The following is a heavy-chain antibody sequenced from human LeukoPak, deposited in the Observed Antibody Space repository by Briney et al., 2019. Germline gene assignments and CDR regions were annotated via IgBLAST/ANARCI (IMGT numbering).Heavy chain of an antibody. CDR3: AREATTVTPGYFDY. V-gene: IGHV4-30-4*08. CDR2: IYYSGST. CDR1: GGSISSGDYY. Sequence: SETLSLTCTVSGGSISSGDYYWSWIRQPPGKGLEWIGYIYYSGSTYYNPSLKSRVTISVDTSKNQFSLKLSSVTAADTAEYYCAREATTVTPGYFDYWGQGTLVTVSS. D-gene: IGHD4-11*01. J-gene: IGHJ4*02.